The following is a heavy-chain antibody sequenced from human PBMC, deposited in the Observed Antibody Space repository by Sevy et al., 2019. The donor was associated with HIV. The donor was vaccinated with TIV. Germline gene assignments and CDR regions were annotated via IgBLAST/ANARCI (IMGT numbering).Heavy chain of an antibody. CDR2: IYHSGST. D-gene: IGHD3-3*01. J-gene: IGHJ4*02. CDR3: ASMTYYDFWSGQETGYYFDY. CDR1: GGSISSYY. Sequence: SETLSLTCTVSGGSISSYYWSWIRQPPGKGLEWIGYIYHSGSTNYNPSLKSRVTISVDTSKNQFSLKLSSVTAADTAVYYCASMTYYDFWSGQETGYYFDYWGQGTLVTVSS. V-gene: IGHV4-59*08.